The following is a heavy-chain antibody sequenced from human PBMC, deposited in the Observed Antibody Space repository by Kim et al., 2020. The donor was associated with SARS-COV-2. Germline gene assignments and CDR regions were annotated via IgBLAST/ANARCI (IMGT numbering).Heavy chain of an antibody. D-gene: IGHD3-9*01. J-gene: IGHJ5*01. V-gene: IGHV3-23*01. CDR3: AKDEGGLRYFDWAPDS. CDR2: ISGSGGSP. CDR1: GLTFSSYA. Sequence: GGSLRLSCAASGLTFSSYAMSWVRQAPGKGLEWVSVISGSGGSPIYADSVKGRFTISRDNSKNTLYLQMNSLRAEDTAIYYCAKDEGGLRYFDWAPDSWGRGTLVSVSS.